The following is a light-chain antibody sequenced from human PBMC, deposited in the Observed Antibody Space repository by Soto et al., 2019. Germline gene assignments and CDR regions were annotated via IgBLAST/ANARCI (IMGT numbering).Light chain of an antibody. CDR1: QSVSSSY. Sequence: EIVLTQSPGTLSLSPGERATLSCRASQSVSSSYLAWYQQKPGQAPRVLIHGASSRATGIPDRFSGSGSGTDFTLTISRLEPEDFATYYCQQYNSLGTFGQGTKLEIK. V-gene: IGKV3-20*01. CDR3: QQYNSLGT. J-gene: IGKJ2*01. CDR2: GAS.